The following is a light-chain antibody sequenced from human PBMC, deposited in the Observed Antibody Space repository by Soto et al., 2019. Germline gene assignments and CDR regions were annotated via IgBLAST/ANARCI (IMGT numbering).Light chain of an antibody. V-gene: IGLV3-1*01. CDR1: KLGDKY. CDR3: QAWDNRAHVV. CDR2: QDN. J-gene: IGLJ2*01. Sequence: SYELTQLPSVSVSPGQTASIACSGDKLGDKYTCWYQQKPGQSPVLVIYQDNKRPSGIPERFSGSKSENTATLTISGTQATDEADFYCQAWDNRAHVVFGGGTNLTVL.